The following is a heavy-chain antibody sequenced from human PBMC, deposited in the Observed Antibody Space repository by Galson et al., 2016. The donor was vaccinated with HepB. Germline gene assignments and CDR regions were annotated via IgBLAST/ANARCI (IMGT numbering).Heavy chain of an antibody. D-gene: IGHD3-3*01. CDR1: GFTFSSYW. V-gene: IGHV3-7*03. Sequence: SLRLSCAASGFTFSSYWMSWVRQAPGKGLEWVANIKQDGSEKYYVDSVKGRFTISRDNAKNSLYLQVNSLRAQDTAVYYCARERTIGASFSYFDSWGQGTLVTVSS. J-gene: IGHJ4*02. CDR2: IKQDGSEK. CDR3: ARERTIGASFSYFDS.